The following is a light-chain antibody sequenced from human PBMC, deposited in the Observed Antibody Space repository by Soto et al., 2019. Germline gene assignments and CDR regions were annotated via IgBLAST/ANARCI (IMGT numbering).Light chain of an antibody. J-gene: IGKJ1*01. CDR1: QTVSSSK. CDR2: GAS. Sequence: EIVLTQSPGTLSLSPGERATLSCRASQTVSSSKLAWYQQKPGQAPKVLIYGASSRATGIPDRFSGSGSGTDFTITISRLETEDFAVYYCQQYGSSPRTFGQGTKVEIK. CDR3: QQYGSSPRT. V-gene: IGKV3-20*01.